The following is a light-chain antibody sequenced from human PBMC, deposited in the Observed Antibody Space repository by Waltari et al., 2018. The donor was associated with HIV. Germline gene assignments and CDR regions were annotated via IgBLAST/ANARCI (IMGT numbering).Light chain of an antibody. CDR1: QSISSN. Sequence: EIVMTQSPATLSVSTGHRATVTCCASQSISSNLAWYQQRPGQAPRLVVYDASTRVAGIPARFSASGFATEFTLTIISLQSEDFAVYYCQQDNDWLSWTFGQGTKVEMK. CDR2: DAS. CDR3: QQDNDWLSWT. J-gene: IGKJ1*01. V-gene: IGKV3-15*01.